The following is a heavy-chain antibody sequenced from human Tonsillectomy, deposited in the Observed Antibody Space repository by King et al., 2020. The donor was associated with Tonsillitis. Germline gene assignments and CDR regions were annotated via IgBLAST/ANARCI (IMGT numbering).Heavy chain of an antibody. J-gene: IGHJ3*02. CDR3: AKDPGYSSPNDAFDI. V-gene: IGHV3-23*04. D-gene: IGHD6-19*01. CDR1: GFTFISYA. CDR2: ISGSGGST. Sequence: VQLVESGGGLVQPGGSLRLSCAASGFTFISYAMSWVRPAPGEGLEWVSAISGSGGSTYFAESVKGRFTISRDNSKKTLYLQMNSLRAEDTAVYYCAKDPGYSSPNDAFDIWGQGTMVTVSS.